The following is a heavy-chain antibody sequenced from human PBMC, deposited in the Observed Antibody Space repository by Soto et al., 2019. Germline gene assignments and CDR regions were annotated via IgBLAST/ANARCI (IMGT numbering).Heavy chain of an antibody. J-gene: IGHJ6*02. CDR3: ARDQLLWFGEFSAYYGMDV. D-gene: IGHD3-10*01. CDR2: IYYSGST. V-gene: IGHV4-59*01. Sequence: PSETLSLTCTVSGGSISSYYWSWIRQPPGKGLEWIGYIYYSGSTNYNPSLKSRVTISVDTSKNQFSLKLSSVTAADTAVHYCARDQLLWFGEFSAYYGMDVWGQGTTVTVSS. CDR1: GGSISSYY.